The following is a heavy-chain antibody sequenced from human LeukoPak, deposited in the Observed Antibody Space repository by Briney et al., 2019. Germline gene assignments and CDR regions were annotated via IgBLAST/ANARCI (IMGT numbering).Heavy chain of an antibody. V-gene: IGHV5-51*01. D-gene: IGHD3-16*02. J-gene: IGHJ4*02. Sequence: GESLKISCKGSGYSFTSYWIGWVRQMPGKGLEWMGIIYPGDSDTRYSPSFQGQVTISADKSISTAYLQWSSLKASDTAMYYCARQVSPNYDYVWGSYRQETYFDYWGQGTLVTVSS. CDR3: ARQVSPNYDYVWGSYRQETYFDY. CDR2: IYPGDSDT. CDR1: GYSFTSYW.